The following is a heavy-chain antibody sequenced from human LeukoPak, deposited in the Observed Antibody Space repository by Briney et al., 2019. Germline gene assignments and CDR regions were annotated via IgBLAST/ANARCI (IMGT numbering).Heavy chain of an antibody. J-gene: IGHJ4*02. CDR3: AKGHNWNDGAFDY. D-gene: IGHD1-20*01. CDR1: GFTFDDYA. V-gene: IGHV3-9*01. CDR2: ISWNSGSI. Sequence: GGSLRLSCAASGFTFDDYAMHWVRQAPGKGLEWVSGISWNSGSIGYADSVKGRFTISRDNAKNSLYLQMNSLRAEDTALCYCAKGHNWNDGAFDYWGQGTLVTVSS.